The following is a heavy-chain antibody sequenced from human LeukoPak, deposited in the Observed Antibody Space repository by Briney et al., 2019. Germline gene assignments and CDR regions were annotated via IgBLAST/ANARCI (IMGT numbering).Heavy chain of an antibody. CDR1: GGSISGYY. V-gene: IGHV4-4*07. CDR2: IYTSGST. CDR3: AGCIPARPGFDY. J-gene: IGHJ4*02. Sequence: PSETLSLTCTVSGGSISGYYWSWIRQPAGKGLEWIGRIYTSGSTNYNPSLKSRVTMSVDTSKNQFSLKLSSVTVADTAVYYCAGCIPARPGFDYWGQGTLVTVSS. D-gene: IGHD6-6*01.